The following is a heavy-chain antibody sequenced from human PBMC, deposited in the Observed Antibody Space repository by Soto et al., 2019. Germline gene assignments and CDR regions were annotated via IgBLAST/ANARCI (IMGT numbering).Heavy chain of an antibody. CDR1: GYTLTELS. J-gene: IGHJ4*02. CDR3: ATTAKDNYDILTGTFFYYFDY. D-gene: IGHD3-9*01. V-gene: IGHV1-24*01. Sequence: QVRLVQSGAEVKKPGASVKVSCKVSGYTLTELSMHWVRQAPGKGLEWMGGFDPEDGETIYAQKFQGRVTMTEDTSTDTAYMELSSLRSEDTAVYYCATTAKDNYDILTGTFFYYFDYWGQGTLVTVSS. CDR2: FDPEDGET.